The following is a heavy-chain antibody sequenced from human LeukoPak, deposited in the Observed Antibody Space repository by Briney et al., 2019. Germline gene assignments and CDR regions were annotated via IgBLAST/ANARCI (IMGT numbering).Heavy chain of an antibody. D-gene: IGHD3-3*01. CDR3: ARAGPYYDFWSGYSAGYYYYYMDV. J-gene: IGHJ6*03. Sequence: GASVEVSCKASGYTFTSYDINWVRQATGQGLEWMGWMNPNSGNTGYAQKFQGRVTITRNTSISTAYMELSSLRSEDTAVYYCARAGPYYDFWSGYSAGYYYYYMDVWGKGTTVTVSS. V-gene: IGHV1-8*03. CDR2: MNPNSGNT. CDR1: GYTFTSYD.